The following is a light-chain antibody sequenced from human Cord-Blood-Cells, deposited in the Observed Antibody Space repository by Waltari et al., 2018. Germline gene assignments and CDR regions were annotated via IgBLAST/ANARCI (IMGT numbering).Light chain of an antibody. V-gene: IGLV2-8*01. CDR3: SSYAGSNNWV. J-gene: IGLJ3*02. CDR1: SSDVGGYNY. Sequence: QSALPQPPSASGSPGQSVTISCTGTSSDVGGYNYFSWYQQHPGKAPKLMIYEVSKRPSWVPDRFSGSKSGNTASLTVSGLQAEDEADYYCSSYAGSNNWVFGGGTKLTVL. CDR2: EVS.